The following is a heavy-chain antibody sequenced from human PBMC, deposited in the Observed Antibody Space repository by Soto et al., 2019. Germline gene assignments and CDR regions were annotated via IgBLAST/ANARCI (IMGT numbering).Heavy chain of an antibody. CDR3: EKVGEWELLFDY. Sequence: GGSLRLSCAASGFTFSSYAMSWVRQAPGKGLEWVSAISGSGGSTYYADSVKGRFTISRDNSKNTLYLQMNSLRAEDTAVYYCEKVGEWELLFDYWGQGTLVTVSS. D-gene: IGHD1-26*01. CDR2: ISGSGGST. J-gene: IGHJ4*02. V-gene: IGHV3-23*01. CDR1: GFTFSSYA.